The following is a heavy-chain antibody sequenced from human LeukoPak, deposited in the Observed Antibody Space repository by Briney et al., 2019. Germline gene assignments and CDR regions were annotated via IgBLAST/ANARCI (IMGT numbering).Heavy chain of an antibody. Sequence: ASVKVSCKASGGTFSSYAISWVRQAPGQGLEWMGGIIPIFGTANYAQNFQGRVAITADESTSTAYMELSSLRSEDTAVYYCARDQEYFPINWFDPWGQGTLVTVSS. V-gene: IGHV1-69*01. J-gene: IGHJ5*02. CDR2: IIPIFGTA. CDR1: GGTFSSYA. CDR3: ARDQEYFPINWFDP. D-gene: IGHD3-9*01.